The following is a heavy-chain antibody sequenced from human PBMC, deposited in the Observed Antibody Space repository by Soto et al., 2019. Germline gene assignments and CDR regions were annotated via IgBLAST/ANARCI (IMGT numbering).Heavy chain of an antibody. Sequence: QVQLVESGGGVVQPGRCLRLSCSASGLTFSSSAMHWVRQAPGKWLEWVALISYDGSNKYYVDSVNGRFTISRDNSKNTLDLQMNSLREEDTAVYYCAAETKSYFYGMDVWGQGTTVTVSS. J-gene: IGHJ6*02. CDR2: ISYDGSNK. CDR3: AAETKSYFYGMDV. V-gene: IGHV3-30*03. CDR1: GLTFSSSA.